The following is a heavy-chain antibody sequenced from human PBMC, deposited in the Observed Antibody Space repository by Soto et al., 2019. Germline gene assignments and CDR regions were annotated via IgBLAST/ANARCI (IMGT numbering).Heavy chain of an antibody. CDR3: AKDPSPHYDSSAYFDY. CDR1: GFTFSSYA. V-gene: IGHV3-23*01. J-gene: IGHJ4*02. D-gene: IGHD3-22*01. Sequence: PGGSLRLSCAASGFTFSSYAMSWVRQAPGKGLEWVSAISGSGGSTYYADSVKGRFTISRDNSKNTLYLQMNSLRAEDTAVYYCAKDPSPHYDSSAYFDYWGQGTLVTVSS. CDR2: ISGSGGST.